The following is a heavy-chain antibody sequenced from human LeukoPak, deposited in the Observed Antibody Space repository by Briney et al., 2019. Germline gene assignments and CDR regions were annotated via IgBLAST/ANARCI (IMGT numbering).Heavy chain of an antibody. CDR3: ASQTAAGTYYYYGMDA. D-gene: IGHD6-13*01. CDR1: GYSFTSYW. Sequence: GESLKISCKGSGYSFTSYWIGWVRQMPGKGLEWMGIIYPGGSDTRYSPSFQGQVTISADKSISTAYLQWSSLKASDTAMYYCASQTAAGTYYYYGMDAWGQGTTVTVSS. CDR2: IYPGGSDT. V-gene: IGHV5-51*01. J-gene: IGHJ6*02.